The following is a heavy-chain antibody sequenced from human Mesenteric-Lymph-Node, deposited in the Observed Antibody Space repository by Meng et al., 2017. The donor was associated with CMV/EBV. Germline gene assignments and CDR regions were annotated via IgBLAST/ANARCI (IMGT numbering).Heavy chain of an antibody. CDR3: AKYIAWGVDGMDV. V-gene: IGHV3-23*01. Sequence: GESLKISCAASGFTFDDYAMHWVRQAPGKGLEWVSTINSSGGSTYYADSMKGRFTITRDDSKSTVYLQMTSLRVEDTAVYYCAKYIAWGVDGMDVWGQGTTVTVSS. CDR1: GFTFDDYA. CDR2: INSSGGST. D-gene: IGHD6-13*01. J-gene: IGHJ6*02.